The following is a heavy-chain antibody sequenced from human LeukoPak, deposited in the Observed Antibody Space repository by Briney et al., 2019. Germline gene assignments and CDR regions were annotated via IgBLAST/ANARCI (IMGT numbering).Heavy chain of an antibody. CDR3: ARRGEI. CDR2: IYYGGST. Sequence: SETLSLTCTVSGGSVSSTHYWGWIRQPPGKGLEWIGSIYYGGSTYYNASLRSRVTTSVDTSKNQFSLKLSSVTAADTAVYYCARRGEIWGQGTMVTVSS. V-gene: IGHV4-39*07. CDR1: GGSVSSTHY. D-gene: IGHD3-10*01. J-gene: IGHJ3*02.